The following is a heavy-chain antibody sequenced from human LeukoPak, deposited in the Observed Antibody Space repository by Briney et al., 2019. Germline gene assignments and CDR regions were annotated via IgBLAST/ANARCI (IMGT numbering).Heavy chain of an antibody. Sequence: GGSLRLSCAASGFTFNNYGMSWVRQAPGKGLEWVSGISGSRGNTYYRDSVKGRFTISRDNFKNTLHLQMNSLRAEDTAVYYCAKIWNPITMVRGVIDYWGQGTLVTVSS. CDR2: ISGSRGNT. CDR1: GFTFNNYG. V-gene: IGHV3-23*01. CDR3: AKIWNPITMVRGVIDY. D-gene: IGHD3-10*01. J-gene: IGHJ4*02.